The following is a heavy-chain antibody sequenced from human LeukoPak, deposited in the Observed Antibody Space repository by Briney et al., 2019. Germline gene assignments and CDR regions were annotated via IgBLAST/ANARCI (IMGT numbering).Heavy chain of an antibody. J-gene: IGHJ6*02. CDR1: GFTFDDYA. CDR2: ISWNSGSI. CDR3: AKDMSVGATGYGLDV. V-gene: IGHV3-9*01. Sequence: GGSLRLSCAASGFTFDDYAMHWVRQAPGKGLEWVSGISWNSGSIGYADSVKGRFTISRDNAKNSLYLQMNSLRAEDTALYYCAKDMSVGATGYGLDVWGQGTTVTVSS. D-gene: IGHD1-26*01.